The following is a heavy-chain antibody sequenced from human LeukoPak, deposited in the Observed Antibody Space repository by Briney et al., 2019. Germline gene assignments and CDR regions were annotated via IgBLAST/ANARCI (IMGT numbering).Heavy chain of an antibody. J-gene: IGHJ4*02. CDR3: ATYRQVLLPFES. V-gene: IGHV3-23*01. CDR2: IFPSGGEI. Sequence: GGSLRLSCAASGFTFSSYWMSWVRQPPGKGLEWVSSIFPSGGEIHYADSVRGRFTISRDNSKSTLSLQINSLRAEDTAIYYCATYRQVLLPFESWGQGTLVTVSS. D-gene: IGHD2-8*02. CDR1: GFTFSSYW.